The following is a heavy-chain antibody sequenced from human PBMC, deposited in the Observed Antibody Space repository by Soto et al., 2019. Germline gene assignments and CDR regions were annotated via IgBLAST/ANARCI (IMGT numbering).Heavy chain of an antibody. CDR2: IKQDGGET. J-gene: IGHJ6*02. V-gene: IGHV3-7*01. CDR3: ARFYYDSSGYLPSPYYYYYGMDV. D-gene: IGHD3-22*01. CDR1: GFTFSSYA. Sequence: GGSLRLSCSASGFTFSSYAMSWVRQAPGKGLEWVSAIKQDGGETYYADSVKGRFTISRDNAKNSLYLQMNSLRAEDTAVYYCARFYYDSSGYLPSPYYYYYGMDVWGQGTTVTVSS.